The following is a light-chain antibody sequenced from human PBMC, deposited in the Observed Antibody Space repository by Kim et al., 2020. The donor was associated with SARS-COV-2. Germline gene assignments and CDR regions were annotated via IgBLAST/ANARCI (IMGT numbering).Light chain of an antibody. Sequence: ALVGDRSTITCRASQDSGNDLSWDQQNPGRAPKRLIYGASNLQSVVPASFSGSGSETEFTLTINSLQPEDLATYCCLQHRTYPITFGQGTRLGIK. CDR3: LQHRTYPIT. J-gene: IGKJ5*01. CDR2: GAS. CDR1: QDSGND. V-gene: IGKV1-17*01.